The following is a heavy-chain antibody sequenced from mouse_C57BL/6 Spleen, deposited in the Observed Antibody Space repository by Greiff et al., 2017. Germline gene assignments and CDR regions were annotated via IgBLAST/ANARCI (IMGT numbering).Heavy chain of an antibody. Sequence: DVKLVESGGGLVKPGGSLKLSCAASGFTFSDYGMHWVRQAPEKGLEWVAYISSGSSTIYYADTVKGRFTISRDNAKNTLFLQMTSLRSEDTAMYYCARGTFLSYAMDYWGQGTSVTGSS. V-gene: IGHV5-17*01. D-gene: IGHD3-3*01. CDR2: ISSGSSTI. J-gene: IGHJ4*01. CDR3: ARGTFLSYAMDY. CDR1: GFTFSDYG.